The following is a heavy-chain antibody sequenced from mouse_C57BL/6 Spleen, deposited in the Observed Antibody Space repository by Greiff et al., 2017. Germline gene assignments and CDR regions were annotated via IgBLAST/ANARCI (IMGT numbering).Heavy chain of an antibody. CDR3: ARPNCDYDYAMDY. J-gene: IGHJ4*01. CDR2: IYPGDGDT. V-gene: IGHV1-80*01. CDR1: GYAFSSYW. Sequence: VQLQQSGAELVKPGASVKISCKASGYAFSSYWMNWVKQRPGKGLEWIGQIYPGDGDTNYNGKFKGKATLTADKSSSTAYMQLSSLTSEDSAVYFCARPNCDYDYAMDYWGQGTSVTVSS. D-gene: IGHD2-4*01.